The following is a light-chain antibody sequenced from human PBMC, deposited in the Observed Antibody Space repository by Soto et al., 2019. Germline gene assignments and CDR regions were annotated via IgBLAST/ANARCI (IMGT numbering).Light chain of an antibody. V-gene: IGKV2-28*01. CDR3: MKALQTPLIT. CDR2: LGS. J-gene: IGKJ5*01. CDR1: QSLLHSNGYNY. Sequence: DIVMTQSPLSLPVTPGEPASISCRSSQSLLHSNGYNYLDWYLQKPGQSPQLLIYLGSNRASGVPDGFRGSGSGTVFTLKISRVEAEDVGFISCMKALQTPLITFGQGTRLRLN.